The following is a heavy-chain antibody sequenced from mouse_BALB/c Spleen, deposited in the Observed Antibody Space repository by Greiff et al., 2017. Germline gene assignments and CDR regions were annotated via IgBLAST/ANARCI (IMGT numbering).Heavy chain of an antibody. CDR1: GFTFSSFG. CDR2: ISSGSSTI. V-gene: IGHV5-17*02. Sequence: EVQGVESGGGLVQPGGSRKLSCAASGFTFSSFGMHWVRQAPEKGLEWVAYISSGSSTIYYPDSVKGRFTISRDNAKNTLYLQMSSLKSEDTAMYYCTRTPFAYWGQGTLVTVSA. J-gene: IGHJ3*01. CDR3: TRTPFAY.